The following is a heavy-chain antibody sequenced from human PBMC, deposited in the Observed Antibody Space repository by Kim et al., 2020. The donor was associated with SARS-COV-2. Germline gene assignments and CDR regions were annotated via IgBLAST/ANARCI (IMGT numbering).Heavy chain of an antibody. CDR2: ISAYNGNT. CDR1: GYTFTSYG. Sequence: ASVKVSCKASGYTFTSYGISWVRQAPGQGLEWMGWISAYNGNTNYAQKLQGRVTMTTDTSTSTAYMELRSLRSDDTAVYYCARVPPSMVRGVITYAPHRSPVDVWGQGTTVTVSS. J-gene: IGHJ6*02. CDR3: ARVPPSMVRGVITYAPHRSPVDV. D-gene: IGHD3-10*01. V-gene: IGHV1-18*01.